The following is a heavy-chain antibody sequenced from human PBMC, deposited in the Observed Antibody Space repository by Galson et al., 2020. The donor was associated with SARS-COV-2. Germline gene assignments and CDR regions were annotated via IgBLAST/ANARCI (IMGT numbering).Heavy chain of an antibody. J-gene: IGHJ4*02. V-gene: IGHV4-39*02. Sequence: SETLSLTCTVSGASINDNTYYWGWIRQPPGKGLEWFASITYSGGTAYNPSLRGRITISRDPSRNQVSLTLSSVTASDTAVYYCAGELGKGNYVYWGQGILVTVPS. CDR2: ITYSGGT. D-gene: IGHD3-16*01. CDR3: AGELGKGNYVY. CDR1: GASINDNTYY.